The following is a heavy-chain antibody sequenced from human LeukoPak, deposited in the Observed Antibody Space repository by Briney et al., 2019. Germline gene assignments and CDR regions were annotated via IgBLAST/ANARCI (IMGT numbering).Heavy chain of an antibody. Sequence: GGSLRLSCAATEFTFSTYGMHWVRQAPGKGLEWVTFIRSDGNEKYYADSVKGRFTISRDNSKSTLYLQMNSLRAEDTAVYYCAQERDRRGYFDYWGQGTLVTVSS. CDR2: IRSDGNEK. V-gene: IGHV3-30*02. CDR3: AQERDRRGYFDY. J-gene: IGHJ4*02. D-gene: IGHD2-15*01. CDR1: EFTFSTYG.